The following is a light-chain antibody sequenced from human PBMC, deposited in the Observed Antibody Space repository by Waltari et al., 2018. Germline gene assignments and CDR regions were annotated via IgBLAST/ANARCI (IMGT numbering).Light chain of an antibody. Sequence: SALTQPDSVSGSPGQSITIPCTGTSSDDGGYNYVPWYQQYPGKAPKVIIYDAINRPSGVSNRFSGSKSGNSASLTISGLQAEDEADYYCGSFISSTTGIFGGGTRLTVL. V-gene: IGLV2-14*03. CDR2: DAI. J-gene: IGLJ2*01. CDR3: GSFISSTTGI. CDR1: SSDDGGYNY.